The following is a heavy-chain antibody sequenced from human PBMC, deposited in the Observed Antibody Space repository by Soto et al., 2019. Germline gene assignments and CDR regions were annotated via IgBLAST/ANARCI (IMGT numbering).Heavy chain of an antibody. CDR1: GGSISSSNW. J-gene: IGHJ6*02. CDR3: ASVRGGYYYAMDV. D-gene: IGHD3-10*02. Sequence: QVQLQESGPGLVKPSGTLSLTGAVSGGSISSSNWWSWVRQTPGKGLEWIGEIYHSGSTNYNPSLKSRFTISVDKSKNQFSLKLSSVTAADTAVYYCASVRGGYYYAMDVWGQGTTVTVSS. V-gene: IGHV4-4*02. CDR2: IYHSGST.